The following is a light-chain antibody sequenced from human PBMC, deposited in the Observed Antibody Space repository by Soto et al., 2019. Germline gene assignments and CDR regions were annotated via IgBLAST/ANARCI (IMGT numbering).Light chain of an antibody. CDR1: PNIYHF. Sequence: DIQLTQSPSTLSASVGDSVTITCRASPNIYHFLAWYQQKPGKAPKPRLYKASTLESGVPSRFSGSGSGKEFTRTSSSLQPADFATDYCHQYRGTSYFGTGTKVD. CDR3: HQYRGTSY. V-gene: IGKV1-5*03. J-gene: IGKJ3*01. CDR2: KAS.